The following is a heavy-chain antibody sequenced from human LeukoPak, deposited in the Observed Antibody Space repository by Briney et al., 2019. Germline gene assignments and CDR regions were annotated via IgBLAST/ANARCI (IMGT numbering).Heavy chain of an antibody. CDR1: GYTFTGYY. Sequence: ASVKVSCKASGYTFTGYYMHWVRQASGQGLEWMGWINPNSGGTNYAQKFQGRVTVTRDTSISTVYMELSGLRSDDTAVYYCARMGLPARGLGHWGQGTLVTVSS. D-gene: IGHD5-12*01. CDR2: INPNSGGT. V-gene: IGHV1-2*02. J-gene: IGHJ4*02. CDR3: ARMGLPARGLGH.